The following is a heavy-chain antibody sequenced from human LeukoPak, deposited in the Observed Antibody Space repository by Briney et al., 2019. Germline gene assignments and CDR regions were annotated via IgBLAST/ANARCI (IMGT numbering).Heavy chain of an antibody. V-gene: IGHV3-11*04. D-gene: IGHD1-26*01. CDR1: GFTFSDYY. CDR3: ARSGVGSYGRYYYYYMDV. Sequence: GGSLRLSCAASGFTFSDYYMSWIRQAPGKGLEWVSYISSSSTTIYYADSVKGRFTISRDNAKNSLFLQMNSLRAEDTAVYYCARSGVGSYGRYYYYYMDVWGKGTTVTVSS. J-gene: IGHJ6*03. CDR2: ISSSSTTI.